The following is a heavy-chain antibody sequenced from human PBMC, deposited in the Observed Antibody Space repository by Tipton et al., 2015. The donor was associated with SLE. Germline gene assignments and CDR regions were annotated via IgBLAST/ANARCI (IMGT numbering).Heavy chain of an antibody. J-gene: IGHJ4*02. D-gene: IGHD1-26*01. CDR1: GFTVSSNY. CDR3: ARDRVGATDY. Sequence: LSLTCAASGFTVSSNYMSWVRQAPGKGLEWVSVIYSGGSTYYADSVKGRFTISRDNSKNTLYLQMNSLRAEDTAVYYCARDRVGATDYWGQGTLVTVSS. V-gene: IGHV3-66*02. CDR2: IYSGGST.